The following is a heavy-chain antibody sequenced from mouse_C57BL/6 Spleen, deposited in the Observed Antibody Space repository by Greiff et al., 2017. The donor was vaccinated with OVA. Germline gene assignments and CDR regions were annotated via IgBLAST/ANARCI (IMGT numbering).Heavy chain of an antibody. V-gene: IGHV1-64*01. J-gene: IGHJ4*01. CDR2: IHPNSGST. Sequence: QVQLQQPGAELVKPGASVKLSCKASVYTFTSYWMHWVKQRPGQGLEWIGMIHPNSGSTNYNEKFKSKATLTVDKSSSTAYMQLSSLTSEDSAVYYCARGDYYHMDYWGQGTSVTVSS. CDR1: VYTFTSYW. D-gene: IGHD1-1*01. CDR3: ARGDYYHMDY.